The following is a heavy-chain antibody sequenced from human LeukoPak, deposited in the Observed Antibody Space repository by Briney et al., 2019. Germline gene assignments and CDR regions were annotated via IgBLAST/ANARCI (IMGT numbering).Heavy chain of an antibody. CDR1: GFTFSSYS. Sequence: GGSLRLSCAASGFTFSSYSMNWVRQAPGKGLEWVSSISSSSSYIYYADSVKGRFTISRDNAKNSLYLQMNSLRAEDTAVYYCAKALDTIVVVPAAIGYWGQGTLVTVSS. J-gene: IGHJ4*02. V-gene: IGHV3-21*01. CDR3: AKALDTIVVVPAAIGY. D-gene: IGHD2-2*01. CDR2: ISSSSSYI.